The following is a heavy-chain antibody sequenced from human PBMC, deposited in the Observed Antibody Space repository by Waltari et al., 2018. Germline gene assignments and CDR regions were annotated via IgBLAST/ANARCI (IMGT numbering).Heavy chain of an antibody. CDR3: ARGGELDFDY. D-gene: IGHD3-10*01. V-gene: IGHV1-3*03. CDR2: INAGNGNT. J-gene: IGHJ4*02. CDR1: GYPFTSYA. Sequence: QVQLVQSGAEVKKPGASVKVSCKASGYPFTSYAMHWVRQAPGQRLEWMGWINAGNGNTKYSQEFQGRVTITRDTSASTAYMELSSLRSEDMAVYYCARGGELDFDYWGQGTLVTVSS.